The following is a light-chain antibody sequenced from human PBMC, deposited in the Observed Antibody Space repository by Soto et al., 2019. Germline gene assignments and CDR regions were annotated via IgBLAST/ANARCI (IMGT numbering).Light chain of an antibody. Sequence: ESMLTQSPGTLSLSPGERATLSCRASQSVSTRYLAWYQQKPGQAPRLLIYGASIRATGIPDRFSGSGSGTDFTLTIIRLEPEDFAVYYGHQFGSSPPAFTFGQGTKLEI. V-gene: IGKV3-20*01. J-gene: IGKJ2*01. CDR2: GAS. CDR1: QSVSTRY. CDR3: HQFGSSPPAFT.